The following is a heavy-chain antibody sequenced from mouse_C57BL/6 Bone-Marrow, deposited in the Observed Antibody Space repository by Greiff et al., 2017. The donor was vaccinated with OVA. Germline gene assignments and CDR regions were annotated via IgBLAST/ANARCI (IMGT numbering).Heavy chain of an antibody. CDR3: ATGSSSYWYFDV. Sequence: DVKLQESGPELVKPGDSVKISCKASGYSFTGYFMNWVMQSHGKSLEWIGRINPYNGDTFYNQKFKGKATLTVDKSSSTAHMELRSLTSEDSAVYYCATGSSSYWYFDVWGTGTTVTVSS. D-gene: IGHD1-1*01. V-gene: IGHV1-20*01. CDR1: GYSFTGYF. J-gene: IGHJ1*03. CDR2: INPYNGDT.